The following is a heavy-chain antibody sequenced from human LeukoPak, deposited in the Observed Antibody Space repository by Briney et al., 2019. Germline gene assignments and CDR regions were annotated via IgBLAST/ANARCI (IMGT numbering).Heavy chain of an antibody. CDR1: GFTFSSYA. CDR3: AKDRWEPYYFDY. CDR2: ISYDGSNK. Sequence: GSLRLSCAASGFTFSSYAMHWVRQAPGKGLEWVAVISYDGSNKYYADSVKGRFTISRDNSKNTLYLQMNSLRAEDTAVYYCAKDRWEPYYFDYWGQGTLVTVSS. J-gene: IGHJ4*02. D-gene: IGHD4-23*01. V-gene: IGHV3-30-3*01.